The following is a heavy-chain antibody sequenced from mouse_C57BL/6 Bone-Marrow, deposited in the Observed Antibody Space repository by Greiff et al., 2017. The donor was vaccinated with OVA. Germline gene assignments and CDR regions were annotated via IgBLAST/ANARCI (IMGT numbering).Heavy chain of an antibody. Sequence: VQLQESGAELVRPGASVKLSCKASGYTFTDYYINWVKQRPGQGLEWIARIYPGSGNTYYNEKFKGKATLTAEKSSSTAYMQLSSLTSEDSAVYFCAKGSTGTWDLCFDYWGQGTTLTVSS. CDR3: AKGSTGTWDLCFDY. V-gene: IGHV1-76*01. CDR2: IYPGSGNT. D-gene: IGHD4-1*01. J-gene: IGHJ2*01. CDR1: GYTFTDYY.